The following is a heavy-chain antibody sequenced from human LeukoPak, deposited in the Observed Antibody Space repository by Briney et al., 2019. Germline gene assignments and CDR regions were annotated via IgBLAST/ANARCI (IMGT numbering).Heavy chain of an antibody. CDR2: INHSGST. CDR3: ARGSLSSFRYYYYYYGMDV. J-gene: IGHJ6*02. D-gene: IGHD3-16*02. V-gene: IGHV4-34*01. Sequence: PSETLSLTCAVYGGSFSGYYWSWIRQPPGKGLEWIGEINHSGSTNYNPSLKSRVTISVDTSKNQFSLKLSSVTAADTAVYYCARGSLSSFRYYYYYYGMDVWGQGTTVTVSS. CDR1: GGSFSGYY.